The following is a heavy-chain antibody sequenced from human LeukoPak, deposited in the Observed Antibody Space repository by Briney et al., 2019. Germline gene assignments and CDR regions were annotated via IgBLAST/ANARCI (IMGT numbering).Heavy chain of an antibody. D-gene: IGHD2-15*01. V-gene: IGHV3-74*03. CDR1: GFTFSTHW. Sequence: GGSLRLSCAASGFTFSTHWMVWVRRAPGKGLLWVSRIDPDGSSTTYADSVTGRFINSRDNARNTLFLQMNSLRAEDTAVYYCARIVQGAFVIWGLGTIVTVSS. CDR2: IDPDGSST. CDR3: ARIVQGAFVI. J-gene: IGHJ3*02.